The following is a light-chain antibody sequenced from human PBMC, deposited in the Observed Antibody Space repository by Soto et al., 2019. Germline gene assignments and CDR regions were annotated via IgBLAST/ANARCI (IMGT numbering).Light chain of an antibody. CDR2: GAS. J-gene: IGKJ1*01. V-gene: IGKV3-20*01. Sequence: EIVLTQSPGTLSLSPGERASLTCRASQSVRSSSLAWYQQKPGQPPRLLLYGASSRATGIPDRFSGSGSGTEFTLNISRLEPEDFAVYFCQQYGDSPDTDRWTFGPGTKREIK. CDR3: QQYGDSPDTDRWT. CDR1: QSVRSSS.